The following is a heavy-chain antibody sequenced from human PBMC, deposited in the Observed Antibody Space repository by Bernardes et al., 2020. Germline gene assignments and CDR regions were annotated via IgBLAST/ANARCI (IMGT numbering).Heavy chain of an antibody. CDR3: ATYDSGWRYFDY. D-gene: IGHD6-19*01. CDR2: ISYSGRT. J-gene: IGHJ4*02. CDR1: GGSITSTNYY. Sequence: SETLSLTCTVSGGSITSTNYYWGCIRQPPGKGLEWIGHISYSGRTYYNPSLQSRVTIFVDTSKNHVSLRLSSVTAADTAVYYCATYDSGWRYFDYWTQGTLVAVS. V-gene: IGHV4-39*02.